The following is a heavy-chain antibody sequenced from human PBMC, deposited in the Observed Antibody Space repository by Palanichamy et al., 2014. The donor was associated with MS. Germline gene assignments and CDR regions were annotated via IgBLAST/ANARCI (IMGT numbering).Heavy chain of an antibody. CDR2: IYYSGST. CDR3: ARGGVYFLEPRYPYYYYGMDV. D-gene: IGHD2/OR15-2a*01. Sequence: QVQLQESGPGLVKPSETLSLTCTVSGGSVSSGSYYWSWIRQPPGKGLEWIGYIYYSGSTNYDPSLKSRVTISVDTSKNQFSLKLSSVTAADTAVYYCARGGVYFLEPRYPYYYYGMDVWGQGTTVTVSS. V-gene: IGHV4-61*01. J-gene: IGHJ6*02. CDR1: GGSVSSGSYY.